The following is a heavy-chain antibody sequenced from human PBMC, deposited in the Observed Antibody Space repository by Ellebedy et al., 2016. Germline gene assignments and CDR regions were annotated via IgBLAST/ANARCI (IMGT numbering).Heavy chain of an antibody. CDR2: IYPGDSDT. Sequence: KVSCKGSGYSFTSYWIGWVRQMPGKGLEWMGIIYPGDSDTRYSPSFQGQVTISADKSISTAYLQWSSLKASDTAMYYCASTPSQAAAGTGSSLTFGYWGQGTLVTVSS. CDR3: ASTPSQAAAGTGSSLTFGY. V-gene: IGHV5-51*01. J-gene: IGHJ4*02. CDR1: GYSFTSYW. D-gene: IGHD6-13*01.